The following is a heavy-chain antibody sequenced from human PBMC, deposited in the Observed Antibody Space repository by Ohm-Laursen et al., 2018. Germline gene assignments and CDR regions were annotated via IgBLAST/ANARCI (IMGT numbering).Heavy chain of an antibody. Sequence: SLRLSCAAFGFTFSSYGMHWVRQAPGKGLEWVAVIWYDGSNKYYADSVKGRFTISRDNAKNSLYLQMNSLRAEDTAVYYCARAAGSYPYYFDYWGQGTLVTVSS. V-gene: IGHV3-33*01. J-gene: IGHJ4*02. CDR2: IWYDGSNK. D-gene: IGHD1-26*01. CDR1: GFTFSSYG. CDR3: ARAAGSYPYYFDY.